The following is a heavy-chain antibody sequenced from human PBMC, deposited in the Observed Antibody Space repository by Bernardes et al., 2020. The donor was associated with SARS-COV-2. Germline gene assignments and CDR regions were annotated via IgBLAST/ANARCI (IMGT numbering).Heavy chain of an antibody. CDR3: ARDREITIFGVVIMDAFDI. CDR2: TYDSGNT. CDR1: GGYISSGGNY. V-gene: IGHV4-31*03. Sequence: TLTHTCTVSGGYISSGGNYWSWIRQHPGKDLEWIGNTYDSGNTYYNPSLKRRVTISVDTSKNQFSLKLSPVTAADTAVYYCARDREITIFGVVIMDAFDICGQGTMVTVSS. D-gene: IGHD3-3*01. J-gene: IGHJ3*02.